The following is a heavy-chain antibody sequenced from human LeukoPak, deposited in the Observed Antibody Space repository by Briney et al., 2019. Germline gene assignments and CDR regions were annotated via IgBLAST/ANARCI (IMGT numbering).Heavy chain of an antibody. D-gene: IGHD3-3*01. Sequence: SETLSLTCTVSGGSISSGDYYWSWIRQPPGKGLEWIGYIYYSGSTYYSPSLKSRVTISVDTSKNQFSLKLSSMTAADTAVYYCARVRFLAYFDYWGQGTLVTVSS. CDR1: GGSISSGDYY. CDR3: ARVRFLAYFDY. V-gene: IGHV4-30-4*01. J-gene: IGHJ4*02. CDR2: IYYSGST.